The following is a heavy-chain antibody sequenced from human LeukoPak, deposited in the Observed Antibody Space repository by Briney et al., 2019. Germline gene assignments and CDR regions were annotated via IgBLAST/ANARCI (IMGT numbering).Heavy chain of an antibody. CDR3: ARVLNYYDSSGYYEGGAFDI. CDR2: IYHSGST. V-gene: IGHV4-30-2*01. J-gene: IGHJ3*02. CDR1: GGSISSGGYS. Sequence: PSQTLSLTCAVSGGSISSGGYSWSWIRQPPGKGLEWIGYIYHSGSTYYNPSLKSRVTISVDRSKNQFSLKLSSVTAADTAVYYCARVLNYYDSSGYYEGGAFDIWGQGTMVTVSS. D-gene: IGHD3-22*01.